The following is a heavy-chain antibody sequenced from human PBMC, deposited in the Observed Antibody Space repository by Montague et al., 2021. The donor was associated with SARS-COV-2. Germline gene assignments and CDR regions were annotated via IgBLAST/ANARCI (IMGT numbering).Heavy chain of an antibody. J-gene: IGHJ2*01. CDR1: GFTFSSYS. CDR3: AGLNGAGYLYWYFDL. V-gene: IGHV3-21*01. CDR2: ISSSSYI. Sequence: SLRLSCAASGFTFSSYSMNWVRQAPGKGLEWVSSISSSSYIYYADPVKGRFTISRDNAKNSLYLQMNSLRAEDTAVYYCAGLNGAGYLYWYFDLWGRGTLVTVSS. D-gene: IGHD2-8*01.